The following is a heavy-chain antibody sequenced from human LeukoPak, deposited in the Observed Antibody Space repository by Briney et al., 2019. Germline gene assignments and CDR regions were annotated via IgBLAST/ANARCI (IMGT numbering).Heavy chain of an antibody. CDR3: ARDIPYEVTFGGVTVMGSFVLDY. CDR1: QYNFTSYY. V-gene: IGHV1-46*01. J-gene: IGHJ4*02. D-gene: IGHD3-16*02. Sequence: GASVKVSCKASQYNFTSYYIHWVRQAPGRGLEWMGIINPSGGSTSYAQKFQGRITMTRDTSTTTVYIELSSLRFEDTAVYYCARDIPYEVTFGGVTVMGSFVLDYWGQGTLVTVSS. CDR2: INPSGGST.